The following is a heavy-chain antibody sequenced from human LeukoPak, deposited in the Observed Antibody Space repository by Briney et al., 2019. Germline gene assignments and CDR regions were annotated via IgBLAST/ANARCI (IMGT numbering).Heavy chain of an antibody. CDR1: GGSISSYY. Sequence: SETLSLTCTVSGGSISSYYWSWIRQPPGKGLEWIGYIYYSGSTNYNHSLKSRVTISVDTSKNQFSLKLSSVTAADTAVYYCARAGTQFGELLYSHFDYWGQGTLVTVSS. J-gene: IGHJ4*02. D-gene: IGHD3-10*01. CDR3: ARAGTQFGELLYSHFDY. V-gene: IGHV4-59*01. CDR2: IYYSGST.